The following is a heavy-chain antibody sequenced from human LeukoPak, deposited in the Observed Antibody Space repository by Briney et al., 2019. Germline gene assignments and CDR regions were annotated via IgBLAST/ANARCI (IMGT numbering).Heavy chain of an antibody. Sequence: QPGGSLRLSCAASGFTFSSYAMSWFRQAPGKGLEWVSYISSSGSTIYYADSVKGRFTISRDNAKNSLYLQMNSLRAEDTAVYYCANEDYGDSTFRYWGQGTLVTVSS. CDR1: GFTFSSYA. CDR2: ISSSGSTI. V-gene: IGHV3-48*03. D-gene: IGHD4-17*01. J-gene: IGHJ4*02. CDR3: ANEDYGDSTFRY.